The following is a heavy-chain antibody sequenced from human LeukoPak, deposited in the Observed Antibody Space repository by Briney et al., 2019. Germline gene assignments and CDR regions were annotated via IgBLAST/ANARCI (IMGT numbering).Heavy chain of an antibody. J-gene: IGHJ4*02. CDR3: ARDRTP. Sequence: GGSLRLSCAASGFTFSSYAMHWVRQAPAKGLEWVAVISYDGSNKYYADSVKGRFTISRDNSKNTLYLQMNSLRAEDTAVYYCARDRTPWGQGTLVTVSS. CDR1: GFTFSSYA. V-gene: IGHV3-30-3*01. D-gene: IGHD4-23*01. CDR2: ISYDGSNK.